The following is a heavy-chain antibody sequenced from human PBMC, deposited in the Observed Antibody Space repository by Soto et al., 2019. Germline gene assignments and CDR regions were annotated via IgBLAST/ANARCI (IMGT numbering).Heavy chain of an antibody. CDR1: GFTFSSYS. CDR2: ISYDRSNK. V-gene: IGHV3-21*01. CDR3: ARGGAQGYCSSTSCYRGGYYMDV. J-gene: IGHJ6*03. Sequence: GGSLRLSCAASGFTFSSYSMNWVRQAPGKGLEWVSSISYDRSNKYYADSVKGRFTISRDNSKNTLYLQMNSLRAEDTAVYYCARGGAQGYCSSTSCYRGGYYMDVWGKGTTVTVSS. D-gene: IGHD2-2*01.